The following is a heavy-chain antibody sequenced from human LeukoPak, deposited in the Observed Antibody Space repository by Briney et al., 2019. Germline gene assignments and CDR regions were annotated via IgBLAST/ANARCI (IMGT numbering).Heavy chain of an antibody. CDR2: IYTSGST. CDR1: GGSISRGSYY. V-gene: IGHV4-61*02. D-gene: IGHD4-17*01. CDR3: HRGPSGYGDYYFDY. J-gene: IGHJ4*02. Sequence: SETLSLTCTVSGGSISRGSYYWSWIRQPAGKGLEWIGRIYTSGSTNYNPSLKSRVTISVDTSKNQFSLKLSSVTAADTAVYYCHRGPSGYGDYYFDYWGQGTLVTVSS.